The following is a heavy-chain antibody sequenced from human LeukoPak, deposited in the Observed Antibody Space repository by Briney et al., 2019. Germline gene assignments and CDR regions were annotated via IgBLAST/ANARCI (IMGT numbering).Heavy chain of an antibody. J-gene: IGHJ4*02. CDR1: GFTFSSYE. V-gene: IGHV3-48*03. Sequence: GGSLRLSCAASGFTFSSYEINWVRQAPGKGLEWISYISSGGSIFYNADSVMGRFTISRDNAKDSLYLQMNSLRAEDTAVYYCAREEAYCIGTSCFRFFDYWGQGTLVSVSS. CDR2: ISSGGSIF. CDR3: AREEAYCIGTSCFRFFDY. D-gene: IGHD2-15*01.